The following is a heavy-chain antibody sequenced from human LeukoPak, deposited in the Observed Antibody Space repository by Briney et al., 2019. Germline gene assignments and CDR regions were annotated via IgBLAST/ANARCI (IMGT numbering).Heavy chain of an antibody. CDR3: AKKTYSSGWYPYFDY. CDR2: ISGMGGST. Sequence: GGSLRLSCVASGFTFSSYAMSWVRQAPWKGLDWVSGISGMGGSTYYAGSVNGRFTLSRDNPSNTLFVQMNSLRAEDTAVYYCAKKTYSSGWYPYFDYWGQGNLVTVSS. D-gene: IGHD6-19*01. CDR1: GFTFSSYA. V-gene: IGHV3-23*01. J-gene: IGHJ4*02.